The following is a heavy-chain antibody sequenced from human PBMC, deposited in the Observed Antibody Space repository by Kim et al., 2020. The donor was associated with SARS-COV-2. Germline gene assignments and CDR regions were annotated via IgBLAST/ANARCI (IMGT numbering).Heavy chain of an antibody. CDR2: MSGGGPNK. D-gene: IGHD2-21*02. Sequence: GGSLRLSCVGSGFTFDTYAMSWVRQAPGKGLEWVSVMSGGGPNKFYAASVRGRFTICSDNFKNTQYLQMNSLRDEDTALYYCAEMVNMDDCNYFYYYAMGVWGRETTVTVSS. V-gene: IGHV3-23*01. J-gene: IGHJ6*01. CDR3: AEMVNMDDCNYFYYYAMGV. CDR1: GFTFDTYA.